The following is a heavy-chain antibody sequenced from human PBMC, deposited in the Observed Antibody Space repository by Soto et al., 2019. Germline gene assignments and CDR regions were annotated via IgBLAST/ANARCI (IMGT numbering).Heavy chain of an antibody. CDR3: AKGIAARVSEYYMDV. Sequence: PSETLSLTCTVSGGSISSSSYYWGWIRQPPGKGLEWIGSIYYSGSTYYNPSLKSRVTISVDTSKNQFSLKLSSVTAADTAVYYCAKGIAARVSEYYMDVWGKGTTVTVSS. J-gene: IGHJ6*03. CDR1: GGSISSSSYY. CDR2: IYYSGST. V-gene: IGHV4-39*01. D-gene: IGHD6-6*01.